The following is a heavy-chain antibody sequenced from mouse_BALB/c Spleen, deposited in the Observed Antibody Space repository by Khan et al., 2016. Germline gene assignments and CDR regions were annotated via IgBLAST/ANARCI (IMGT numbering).Heavy chain of an antibody. CDR3: AREGLLRGFAY. D-gene: IGHD1-1*01. CDR1: GFTFSDYY. Sequence: EVELVESGGGLVKPGGSLKLSCAASGFTFSDYYMYWVRQTPEKRLEWVATISDGGSYTYYPDSVKGRFTISRDNAKNNLYLQMSSLKSEDTAMYYCAREGLLRGFAYWGQGTLVTVSA. V-gene: IGHV5-4*02. J-gene: IGHJ3*01. CDR2: ISDGGSYT.